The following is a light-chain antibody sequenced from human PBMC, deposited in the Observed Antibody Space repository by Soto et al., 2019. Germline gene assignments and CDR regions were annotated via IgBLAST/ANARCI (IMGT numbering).Light chain of an antibody. Sequence: DLQLTQSPSLLSASVGDRVTITCRASQGISSYLAWYQPKPGKAPKLLISTASTLQSGVPSRFSGSGSGTEFTLTISSLQPEDFAVYYCQQYGSRAWTFGQGTKVDIK. CDR1: QGISSY. V-gene: IGKV1-9*01. CDR3: QQYGSRAWT. J-gene: IGKJ1*01. CDR2: TAS.